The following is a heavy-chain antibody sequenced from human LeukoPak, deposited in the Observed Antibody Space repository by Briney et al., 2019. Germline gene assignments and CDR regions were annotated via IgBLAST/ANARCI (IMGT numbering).Heavy chain of an antibody. CDR1: GFTFSDYY. CDR3: ARDGRSGPNWFDP. J-gene: IGHJ5*02. V-gene: IGHV3-11*06. CDR2: ISSSSSYT. D-gene: IGHD7-27*01. Sequence: GGSLRLSCAASGFTFSDYYMSWIRQAPGKGLEWVSYISSSSSYTNYADSVKGRFTISRDNAKNSLYLQMNSLRADDTAVYYCARDGRSGPNWFDPWGQGTLVTVSS.